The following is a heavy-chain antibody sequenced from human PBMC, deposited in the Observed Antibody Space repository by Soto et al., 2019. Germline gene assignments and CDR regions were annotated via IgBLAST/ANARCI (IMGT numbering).Heavy chain of an antibody. Sequence: GGSLRLSCEASGFRLNSYGMNWDRQAPQKVLEWVSLIDARSNYIYYADSVKGRFTISRDNARNSLYLQMDSLRVEDTAVYYCVRENEMAGATSAFEYWGQGTPVTVSS. CDR1: GFRLNSYG. D-gene: IGHD1-26*01. J-gene: IGHJ4*02. CDR3: VRENEMAGATSAFEY. CDR2: IDARSNYI. V-gene: IGHV3-21*06.